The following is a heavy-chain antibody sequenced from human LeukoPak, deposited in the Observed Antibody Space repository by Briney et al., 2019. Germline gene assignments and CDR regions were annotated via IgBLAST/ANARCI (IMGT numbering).Heavy chain of an antibody. CDR2: INWNGGST. D-gene: IGHD2-2*01. CDR1: GFTFDDYG. Sequence: PGGSLRLSCAASGFTFDDYGMSWVRQAPGKGLEWVSGINWNGGSTGYADSVKGRFTISRDNAKNSLYLQMNSLRAEDTALYYCARDRFRVPAAITLDYWGQGTLVTVSS. J-gene: IGHJ4*02. V-gene: IGHV3-20*04. CDR3: ARDRFRVPAAITLDY.